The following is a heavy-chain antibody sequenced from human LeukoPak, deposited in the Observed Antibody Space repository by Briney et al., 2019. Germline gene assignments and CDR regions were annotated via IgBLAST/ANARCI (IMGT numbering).Heavy chain of an antibody. CDR2: IYYSGST. D-gene: IGHD2/OR15-2a*01. J-gene: IGHJ4*02. CDR3: AREEYMTLDY. Sequence: SETLSLTCTVSGGSISSSSYYWGWIRQPPGKGLEWIGSIYYSGSTYYNPPLKSRVTISVDTSKNQFSLKLGSVTAADTAVYYCAREEYMTLDYWGQGTLVTVSS. CDR1: GGSISSSSYY. V-gene: IGHV4-39*07.